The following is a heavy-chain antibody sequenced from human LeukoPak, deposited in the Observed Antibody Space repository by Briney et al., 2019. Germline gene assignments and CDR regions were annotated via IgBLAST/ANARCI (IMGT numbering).Heavy chain of an antibody. Sequence: GGSLRLSCAASGFTFSSYSMNWVRQAPGKGLEWVSSISSGGGYIYYADSGKGRFTISRDNPKNSLYLQMNSLRAEDTAVYYWARSEWCSSTSCYDALDIWGQGTMVTVSS. J-gene: IGHJ3*02. D-gene: IGHD2-2*01. V-gene: IGHV3-21*01. CDR2: ISSGGGYI. CDR3: ARSEWCSSTSCYDALDI. CDR1: GFTFSSYS.